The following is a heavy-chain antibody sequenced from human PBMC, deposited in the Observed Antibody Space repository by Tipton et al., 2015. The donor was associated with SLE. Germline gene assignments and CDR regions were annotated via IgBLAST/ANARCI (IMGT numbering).Heavy chain of an antibody. V-gene: IGHV4-61*09. J-gene: IGHJ4*02. Sequence: TLSLTCTVSSGSISSDSYFWTWIRQPAGTGLEWIGHFYTTGSTNYNPSLKSRVTMSMDSSKNQFSLKLTSVTAADTAGYYCARGVATLDYWGQGALVTVSS. CDR3: ARGVATLDY. CDR2: FYTTGST. CDR1: SGSISSDSYF. D-gene: IGHD5-12*01.